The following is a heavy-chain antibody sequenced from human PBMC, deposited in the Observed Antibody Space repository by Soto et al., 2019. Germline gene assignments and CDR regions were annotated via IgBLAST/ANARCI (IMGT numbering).Heavy chain of an antibody. CDR2: IYYSGST. J-gene: IGHJ4*02. CDR3: ARMNYYDTSRYLFDY. D-gene: IGHD3-22*01. V-gene: IGHV4-59*01. Sequence: SETLSLTCTVSGGSISSYYWSWIRQPPGKGLEWIGYIYYSGSTNYNPSLKSRVTISVDTSKNQFSLKLSSVTAADTAVYYCARMNYYDTSRYLFDYWGQGMMVIVSS. CDR1: GGSISSYY.